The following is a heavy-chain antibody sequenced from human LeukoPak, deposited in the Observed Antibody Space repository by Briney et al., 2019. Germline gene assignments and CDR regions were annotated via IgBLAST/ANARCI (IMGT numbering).Heavy chain of an antibody. CDR1: GYTFSGYY. Sequence: GASVKVSCKASGYTFSGYYIRWVRQAPGRGLEWVGWINARSGDTNYAQKFQGRVILTRDTSITTSYMEVISLTSDDTAVYYCARASLASAGTRFWGQGTLVIVSS. CDR3: ARASLASAGTRF. V-gene: IGHV1-2*02. D-gene: IGHD6-13*01. J-gene: IGHJ1*01. CDR2: INARSGDT.